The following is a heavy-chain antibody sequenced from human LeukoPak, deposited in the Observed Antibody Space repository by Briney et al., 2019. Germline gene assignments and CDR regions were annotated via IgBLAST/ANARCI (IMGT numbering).Heavy chain of an antibody. J-gene: IGHJ4*02. CDR3: VRWAGRLISSSWSDY. CDR1: GGTFSSYA. Sequence: ASVKVSCKASGGTFSSYAISWVRQAPGQGLEWMGWINAYNGNTSYAQMLQGRVTMTTDTSTSTAYMELGSLRSDDTAVYYCVRWAGRLISSSWSDYWGQGTLVTVSS. CDR2: INAYNGNT. V-gene: IGHV1-18*01. D-gene: IGHD6-13*01.